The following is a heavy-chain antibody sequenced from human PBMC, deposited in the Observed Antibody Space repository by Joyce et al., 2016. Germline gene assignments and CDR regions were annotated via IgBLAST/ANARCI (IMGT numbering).Heavy chain of an antibody. V-gene: IGHV3-23*01. Sequence: EVQVLDSGGGLIAPGGSLRLSYAPSGFTFSIYGMSWVRQAPGKGVEWVATVRGDGTITYYADSVKGRFTISRDNSKNTVYFQMNSLTAEDTAMYYCAKAAGYTTGWPIDSWGQGTLVTVSS. D-gene: IGHD3-9*01. CDR2: VRGDGTIT. J-gene: IGHJ4*02. CDR3: AKAAGYTTGWPIDS. CDR1: GFTFSIYG.